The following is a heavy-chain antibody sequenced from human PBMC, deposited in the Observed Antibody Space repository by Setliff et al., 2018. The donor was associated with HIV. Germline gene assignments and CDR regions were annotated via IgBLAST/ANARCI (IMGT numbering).Heavy chain of an antibody. Sequence: ASVKVSCKASGYTFSTNAIHWVRQAPGQRLEWMGYINAGDDNTRYSQEFQGRVTITRDTSANTAYMELSSLRSEDTAVYYCARGSFGGCYLSDYWGQGTLVTVSS. J-gene: IGHJ4*02. V-gene: IGHV1-3*01. D-gene: IGHD2-15*01. CDR3: ARGSFGGCYLSDY. CDR1: GYTFSTNA. CDR2: INAGDDNT.